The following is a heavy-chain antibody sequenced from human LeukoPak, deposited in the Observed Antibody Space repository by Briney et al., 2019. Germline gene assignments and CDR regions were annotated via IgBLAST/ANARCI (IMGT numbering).Heavy chain of an antibody. CDR1: GFTVSSNY. Sequence: QPGGSLRLSCAASGFTVSSNYMSWVRQAPGKGLEWVSLIFSGGNTYYADSVKGRFTISRHNSGNTVYLQMNSLRAEDTAVYYCARVGPGYTYVYGAPYYFDSWGQGTLVTVSS. V-gene: IGHV3-53*04. CDR3: ARVGPGYTYVYGAPYYFDS. CDR2: IFSGGNT. J-gene: IGHJ4*02. D-gene: IGHD5-18*01.